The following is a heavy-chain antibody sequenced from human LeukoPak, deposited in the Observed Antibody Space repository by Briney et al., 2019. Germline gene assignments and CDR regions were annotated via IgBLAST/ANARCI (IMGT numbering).Heavy chain of an antibody. CDR1: SDSISDHY. J-gene: IGHJ4*02. CDR3: ARDARGFARSYYDGYFGY. D-gene: IGHD3-3*01. CDR2: IFSSGTT. Sequence: TSGTLSLTCTVSSDSISDHYWSWIRQPPGKGLEWMGCIFSSGTTHYNPSLQSRVTMSVDRSKNQFSLKLSSVTVADTALYYCARDARGFARSYYDGYFGYWGQGALVTVSS. V-gene: IGHV4-59*11.